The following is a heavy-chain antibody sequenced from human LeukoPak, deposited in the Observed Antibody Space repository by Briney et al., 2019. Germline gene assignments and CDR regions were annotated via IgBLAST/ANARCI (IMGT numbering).Heavy chain of an antibody. V-gene: IGHV3-23*01. D-gene: IGHD3-22*01. J-gene: IGHJ4*02. CDR2: ITGSGGTS. CDR3: AKYYYDSSGYYYN. CDR1: GFTFSIYA. Sequence: PGGSLRLSCAASGFTFSIYAMSWVRQAPGRGLEWMSSITGSGGTSYYADSVKGRFTISRDNSKNTVYLQMNSLRAEDTAVYYCAKYYYDSSGYYYNWGQGTLVTVSS.